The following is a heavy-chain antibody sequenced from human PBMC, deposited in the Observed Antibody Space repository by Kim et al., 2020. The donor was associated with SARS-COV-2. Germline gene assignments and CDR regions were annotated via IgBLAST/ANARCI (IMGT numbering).Heavy chain of an antibody. Sequence: SETLSLTCTVSGDSISTSGYYWGWIRQPPGKGLEWIGSLYYTGSTYYNPSLKSRVTISVHTSENRFSLEVTSVTAADTGVYYCARDEGGLSYDVMTGYYSGNWFDPWGQGTLVTVSS. CDR3: ARDEGGLSYDVMTGYYSGNWFDP. D-gene: IGHD3-9*01. V-gene: IGHV4-39*07. CDR2: LYYTGST. J-gene: IGHJ5*02. CDR1: GDSISTSGYY.